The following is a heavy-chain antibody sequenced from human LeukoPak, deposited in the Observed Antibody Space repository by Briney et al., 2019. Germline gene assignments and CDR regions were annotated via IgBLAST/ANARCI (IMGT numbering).Heavy chain of an antibody. J-gene: IGHJ4*02. D-gene: IGHD2-2*01. CDR2: IYYSGST. V-gene: IGHV4-31*03. CDR1: GGSISSGGYY. CDR3: ARTQFVVVPAAMSVYFDY. Sequence: KASETLSLTCTVSGGSISSGGYYWSWIRQHPGKGLEWIGYIYYSGSTYYNPSLKSRVTISVDTSKNQFSLKLSSVTAADTAVYYCARTQFVVVPAAMSVYFDYWGQGTLVTVSS.